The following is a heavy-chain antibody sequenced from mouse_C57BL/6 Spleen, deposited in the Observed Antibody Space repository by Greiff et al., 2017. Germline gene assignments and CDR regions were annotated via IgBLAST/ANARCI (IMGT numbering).Heavy chain of an antibody. J-gene: IGHJ1*03. CDR3: ARSGGYGSRPHWYFDV. V-gene: IGHV1-53*01. CDR1: GYTFTSYW. Sequence: QVQLKQPGTELVKPGASVKLSCKASGYTFTSYWMHWVKQRPGQGLEWIGNINPSNGGTNYNEKFKSKATLTVDKSSSTAYMQLSSLTSEESAVYYCARSGGYGSRPHWYFDVWGTGTTVTVSS. CDR2: INPSNGGT. D-gene: IGHD1-1*01.